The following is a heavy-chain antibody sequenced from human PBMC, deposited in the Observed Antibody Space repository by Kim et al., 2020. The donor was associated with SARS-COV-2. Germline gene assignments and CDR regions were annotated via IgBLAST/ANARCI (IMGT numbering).Heavy chain of an antibody. CDR3: ARHDYSKGGFDY. J-gene: IGHJ4*02. V-gene: IGHV1-2*02. D-gene: IGHD4-4*01. CDR2: INPNSGGT. Sequence: ASVKVSCKASGYTFTGYNIHWVLQAPGQGLEWMGWINPNSGGTNYAQKFQGRVIMTRDTSINTAYMELSRLRSDDTAVYYCARHDYSKGGFDYWGQGTLVTVSS. CDR1: GYTFTGYN.